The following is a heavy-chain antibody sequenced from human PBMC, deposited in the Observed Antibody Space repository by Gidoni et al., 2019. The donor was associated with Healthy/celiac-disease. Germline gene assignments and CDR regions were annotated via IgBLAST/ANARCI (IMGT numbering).Heavy chain of an antibody. J-gene: IGHJ3*02. CDR2: TRNQGKTT. CDR3: VRGLGAFDI. CDR1: GFAFSDYY. D-gene: IGHD3-16*01. Sequence: EVKLVESGGGLVQPGGSLRLSCVASGFAFSDYYMDWVRQPPGKGLELVGRTRNQGKTTEYAASVKGRFTVSRDDSKNSLYLQMNSLKTEDTAVYYCVRGLGAFDIWGQGIMVTVSS. V-gene: IGHV3-72*01.